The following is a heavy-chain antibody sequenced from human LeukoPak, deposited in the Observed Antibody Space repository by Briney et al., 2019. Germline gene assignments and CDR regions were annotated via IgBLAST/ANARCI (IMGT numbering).Heavy chain of an antibody. CDR3: ARVTGLYSYGSEGDAFDI. CDR2: IKQDGSEK. CDR1: GFTFSSYW. D-gene: IGHD5-18*01. V-gene: IGHV3-7*01. Sequence: GGSLRLSCAASGFTFSSYWMSWVRQAPGKGLEWVADIKQDGSEKYYVDSVKGRFTISRDNAKNSLYLQMNSLRAEDTAVYYCARVTGLYSYGSEGDAFDIWRQGTMVTV. J-gene: IGHJ3*02.